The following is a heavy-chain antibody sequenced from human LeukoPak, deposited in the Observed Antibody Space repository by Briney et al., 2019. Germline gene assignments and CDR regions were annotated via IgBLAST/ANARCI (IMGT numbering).Heavy chain of an antibody. D-gene: IGHD6-19*01. V-gene: IGHV3-23*01. Sequence: PGGSLRLSCAASGFTFSSYAVSWVRQAPGKGLEWVSAISGSGGSTYYADSVKGRFTISRDNSKHTLYLQMNSLRAEDTAVYYCAKDRGGGAVAGNFDYWGQGTLVTVSS. CDR3: AKDRGGGAVAGNFDY. CDR2: ISGSGGST. J-gene: IGHJ4*02. CDR1: GFTFSSYA.